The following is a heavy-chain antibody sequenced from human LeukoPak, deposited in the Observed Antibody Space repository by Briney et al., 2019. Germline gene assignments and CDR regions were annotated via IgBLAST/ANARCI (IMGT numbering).Heavy chain of an antibody. CDR2: ISSSSSYI. CDR3: ARDRDSGDYTAAPGDY. V-gene: IGHV3-21*01. J-gene: IGHJ4*02. CDR1: GFTFSSYS. Sequence: GGSLRLSCAASGFTFSSYSMNWVRQAPGKGLEWVSSISSSSSYIYYADSVKGRFTISRDNAKNSLYLQMNSLRDEGTAVYYCARDRDSGDYTAAPGDYWGQGTLVTVSS. D-gene: IGHD4-17*01.